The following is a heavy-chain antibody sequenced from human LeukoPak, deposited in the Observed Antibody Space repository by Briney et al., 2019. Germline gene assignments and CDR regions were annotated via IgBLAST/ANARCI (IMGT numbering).Heavy chain of an antibody. Sequence: ASVKVSCKASGYTFTSYGISWVRQAPGQGLEWMGWISAYNGNTNYAQKLQGRVTMTTDTSTSTAYMELRSLRSDDTAVYYCARDCSSTSCYPLYYYYYGMDVWGQGTTVTVSS. D-gene: IGHD2-2*01. V-gene: IGHV1-18*01. CDR3: ARDCSSTSCYPLYYYYYGMDV. J-gene: IGHJ6*02. CDR1: GYTFTSYG. CDR2: ISAYNGNT.